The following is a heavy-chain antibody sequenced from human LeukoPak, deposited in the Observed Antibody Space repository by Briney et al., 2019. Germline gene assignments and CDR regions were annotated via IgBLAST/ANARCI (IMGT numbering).Heavy chain of an antibody. CDR3: ARDYFGSPSARDY. J-gene: IGHJ4*02. V-gene: IGHV3-20*04. D-gene: IGHD1-26*01. CDR2: RNGGST. CDR1: GFTFSSYA. Sequence: AGSLRLPCAASGFTFSSYAMSWVRQAPGKGLEWVSGRNGGSTGYADSAKGRFTISRDNAKNSLYLQMNSLRAEDTALYYCARDYFGSPSARDYWGQGTLVTVSS.